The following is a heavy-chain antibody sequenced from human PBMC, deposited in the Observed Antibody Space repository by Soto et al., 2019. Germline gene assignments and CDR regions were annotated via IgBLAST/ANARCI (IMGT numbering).Heavy chain of an antibody. V-gene: IGHV3-23*01. CDR1: GFTFSSYA. CDR3: AKEWDGSRGIVATWSWYYFDY. Sequence: GGSLRLSCAASGFTFSSYAMSWVRQAPGKGLEWVSAISGSGGSTYYADSVKGRFTISRDNSKNTLYLQMNSLRAEDTAVYYCAKEWDGSRGIVATWSWYYFDYWGQGTLVTVSS. J-gene: IGHJ4*02. CDR2: ISGSGGST. D-gene: IGHD5-12*01.